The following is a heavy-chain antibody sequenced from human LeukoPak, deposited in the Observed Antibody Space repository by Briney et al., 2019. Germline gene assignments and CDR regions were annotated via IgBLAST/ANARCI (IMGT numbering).Heavy chain of an antibody. J-gene: IGHJ4*02. V-gene: IGHV3-30-3*01. CDR2: ISYDGNNK. CDR1: GFTFSSYA. D-gene: IGHD3-22*01. Sequence: GGSLRLSCAASGFTFSSYAMHWVRQAPGKGLEWVAVISYDGNNKYYAGSVEGRFTISRDNSKNTLYLQMNSLRAEDTAVYYCARDNQYYYDTNYYWGQGTLVTVSS. CDR3: ARDNQYYYDTNYY.